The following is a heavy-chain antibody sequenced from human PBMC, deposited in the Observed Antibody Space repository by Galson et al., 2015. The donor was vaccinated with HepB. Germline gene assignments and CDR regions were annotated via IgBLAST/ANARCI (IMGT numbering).Heavy chain of an antibody. CDR3: ARDDPVTATMFDY. Sequence: LSLTCTVYGVSFSDYYWNWIRQPPGKGLEWIGEINHSGIANYNPSLKSRVTILGDTSRNQFSLKLSSVTAADTAVYYCARDDPVTATMFDYWGQGILVTVSS. J-gene: IGHJ4*02. V-gene: IGHV4-34*01. CDR1: GVSFSDYY. CDR2: INHSGIA. D-gene: IGHD1-14*01.